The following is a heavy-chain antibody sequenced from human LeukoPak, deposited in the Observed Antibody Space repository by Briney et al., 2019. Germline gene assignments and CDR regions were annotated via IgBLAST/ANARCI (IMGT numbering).Heavy chain of an antibody. D-gene: IGHD7-27*01. CDR1: GFNFRKHW. CDR2: IQEDGNEM. CDR3: ARDYTGGWNDY. Sequence: GGSLRLSCAATGFNFRKHWMSWVRQSIGKGREYVAKIQEDGNEMHYVDSVKGRFTISRDNARNSLYLQMNNLRVEDTAIYYCARDYTGGWNDYWGQGTQVTVSS. V-gene: IGHV3-7*01. J-gene: IGHJ4*02.